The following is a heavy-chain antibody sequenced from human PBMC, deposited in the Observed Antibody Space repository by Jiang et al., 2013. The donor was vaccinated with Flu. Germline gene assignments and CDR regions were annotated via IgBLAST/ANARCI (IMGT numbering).Heavy chain of an antibody. CDR2: ISTGGNT. Sequence: GPGLVKPSETLSLTCTVSGGSIKNNYWSWIRQPARKGLEWIGRISTGGNTNYNPSLDNRLTMSVDTSKNQFSLKMKSVTAADTAVYYCARGIAAAGKGAFDIWGQGTVVIVSS. D-gene: IGHD6-13*01. V-gene: IGHV4-4*07. J-gene: IGHJ3*02. CDR1: GGSIKNNY. CDR3: ARGIAAAGKGAFDI.